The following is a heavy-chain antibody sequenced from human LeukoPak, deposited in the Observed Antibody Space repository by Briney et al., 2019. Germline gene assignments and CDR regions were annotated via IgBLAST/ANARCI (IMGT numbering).Heavy chain of an antibody. Sequence: PGGSLRLSCAASGFTFSSYEMNWVRQAPGKGLEWVSYISSSGSTIYYADSVKGRFTISRDNAKNSLYLQMNSLRAEDTAVYYCARGGDMSFSLSWGQGTLVTVSS. J-gene: IGHJ5*02. V-gene: IGHV3-48*03. CDR1: GFTFSSYE. D-gene: IGHD2-15*01. CDR2: ISSSGSTI. CDR3: ARGGDMSFSLS.